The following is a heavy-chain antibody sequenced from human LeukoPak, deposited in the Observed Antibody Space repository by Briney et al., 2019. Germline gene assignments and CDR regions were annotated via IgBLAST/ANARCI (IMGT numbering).Heavy chain of an antibody. CDR2: IIPIFGTA. J-gene: IGHJ4*02. CDR1: GGTFSSYA. D-gene: IGHD2-2*01. Sequence: ASVKVSCKASGGTFSSYAISWVRQAPGQGLEWMGGIIPIFGTANYAQKFQGRVTITTDESTSTAYMELSSLRSEDTAVYYCARTPGYCSSTSCYGGYYFDYWGQGTLVTVSS. CDR3: ARTPGYCSSTSCYGGYYFDY. V-gene: IGHV1-69*05.